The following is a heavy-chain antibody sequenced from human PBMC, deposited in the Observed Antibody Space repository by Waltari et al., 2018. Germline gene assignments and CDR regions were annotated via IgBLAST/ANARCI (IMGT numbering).Heavy chain of an antibody. CDR2: IDPGGRTI. CDR1: GFTFRNNW. V-gene: IGHV3-74*01. J-gene: IGHJ4*02. CDR3: ARDLVGKDDF. Sequence: EVQLVESGGGLVQPGGSLRLSWAASGFTFRNNWMHWVRQAPGKGLVWVARIDPGGRTINHADSVRGRFTISRDDAKDTLYLQMDSLRPEDTAVYHCARDLVGKDDFWGQGTLVIVSS. D-gene: IGHD2-8*02.